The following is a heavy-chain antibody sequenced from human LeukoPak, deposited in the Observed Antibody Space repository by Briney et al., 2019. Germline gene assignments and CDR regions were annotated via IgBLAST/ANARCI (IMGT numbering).Heavy chain of an antibody. D-gene: IGHD4-17*01. Sequence: SETLSLTCAVYGGSLSGYYWSWIRQPPGKGLEWIGEINHSGSTNYNPSLKSRVTISVDTSKNQFSLELSSVTAADTAVYYCARGHSTVTTGGYFDYWGQGTLVTVSS. CDR3: ARGHSTVTTGGYFDY. CDR1: GGSLSGYY. CDR2: INHSGST. V-gene: IGHV4-34*01. J-gene: IGHJ4*02.